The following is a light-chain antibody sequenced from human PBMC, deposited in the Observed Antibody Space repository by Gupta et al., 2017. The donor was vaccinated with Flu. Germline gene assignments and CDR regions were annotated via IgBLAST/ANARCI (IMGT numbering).Light chain of an antibody. CDR3: SSFAVRNAYV. J-gene: IGLJ1*01. CDR2: GVN. Sequence: QSALTQPPSASGSPGQSVTISCTGTSSDVGGYDFVSWYRQHPGKAPKLLIYGVNKRPSGVPDRFSGSKSGNTASLTVSGLQTEDEADYYCSSFAVRNAYVFGTGTRVTVL. CDR1: SSDVGGYDF. V-gene: IGLV2-8*01.